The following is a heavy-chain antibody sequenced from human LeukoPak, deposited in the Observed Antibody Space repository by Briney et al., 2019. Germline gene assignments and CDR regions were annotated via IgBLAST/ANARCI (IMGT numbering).Heavy chain of an antibody. V-gene: IGHV1-46*01. CDR3: ATGLLVVVTASGFVFDY. CDR1: GYTFTSYY. D-gene: IGHD2-21*02. CDR2: INPSGGST. Sequence: ASVKVSCKASGYTFTSYYMHWVRQAPGQGLEWMGIINPSGGSTSYAQKFQGRVTMTEDTSTDTAYMELSSLRSEDTAVYYCATGLLVVVTASGFVFDYWGQGTPVTVSS. J-gene: IGHJ4*02.